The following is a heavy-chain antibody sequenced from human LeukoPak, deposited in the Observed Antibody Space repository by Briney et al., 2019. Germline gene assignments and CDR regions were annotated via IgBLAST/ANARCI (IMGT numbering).Heavy chain of an antibody. CDR3: ARGTPSGWHGAVY. V-gene: IGHV1-8*01. CDR2: MNPNSGNT. J-gene: IGHJ4*02. CDR1: EYTFASYD. D-gene: IGHD6-19*01. Sequence: ASVKVSCKASEYTFASYDINWVRQATGQGLEWMGRMNPNSGNTGYAQKFQGRVTMTRNTSINTAYMELSSLRSEDTAVYYCARGTPSGWHGAVYWGQGTLVTVSS.